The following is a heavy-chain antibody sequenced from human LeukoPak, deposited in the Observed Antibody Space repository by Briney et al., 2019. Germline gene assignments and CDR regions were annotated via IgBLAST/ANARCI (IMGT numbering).Heavy chain of an antibody. CDR1: GFTFSIYG. J-gene: IGHJ4*02. CDR2: ISYDGSNK. D-gene: IGHD4-17*01. CDR3: AKSTTVTQRGYFDY. Sequence: GGSLRLSCAASGFTFSIYGMDWVRQAATKWLEWVAIISYDGSNKYCADSVKGRFTISRDNSKNTLYLQMNSLRAEDTAVYYCAKSTTVTQRGYFDYWGQGTLVTVSS. V-gene: IGHV3-30*18.